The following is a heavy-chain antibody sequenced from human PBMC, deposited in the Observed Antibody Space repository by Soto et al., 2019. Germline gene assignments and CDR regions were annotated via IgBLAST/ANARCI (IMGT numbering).Heavy chain of an antibody. Sequence: QAGGSLRLSCAASGFTFSSYAMSWVRQAPGKGLEWVSAISGSGGSTYYADSVKGRFTISRDNSKNTLYLQMNSLRAEDTAVYYCAKDLFPSNKYYDFWSGYYTPPVVGVDYWGQGTLVTVSS. CDR3: AKDLFPSNKYYDFWSGYYTPPVVGVDY. CDR2: ISGSGGST. CDR1: GFTFSSYA. V-gene: IGHV3-23*01. J-gene: IGHJ4*02. D-gene: IGHD3-3*01.